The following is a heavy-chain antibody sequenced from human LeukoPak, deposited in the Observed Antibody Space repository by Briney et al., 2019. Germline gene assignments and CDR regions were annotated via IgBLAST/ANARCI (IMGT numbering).Heavy chain of an antibody. D-gene: IGHD7-27*01. J-gene: IGHJ2*01. CDR3: ARGANWGSYWYFDL. CDR2: IKQDGSEK. CDR1: GFTFSSYW. Sequence: GGSLRLSCAASGFTFSSYWMSWVRQAPGKGLEWVANIKQDGSEKYYVDSVKGRFTISRDNAKNSLYLQMNSLRAEDTAVYYCARGANWGSYWYFDLWGRGTLVTVSS. V-gene: IGHV3-7*03.